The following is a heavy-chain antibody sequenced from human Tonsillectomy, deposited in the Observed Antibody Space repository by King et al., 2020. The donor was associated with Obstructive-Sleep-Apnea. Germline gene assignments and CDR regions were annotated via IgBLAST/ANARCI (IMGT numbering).Heavy chain of an antibody. D-gene: IGHD6-13*01. CDR2: IKQDGSEK. V-gene: IGHV3-7*03. CDR1: GFTFSSYW. J-gene: IGHJ6*02. CDR3: ARAYSSSWYYYYGMDD. Sequence: VQLVESGGGLVQPGGSLRLSCAASGFTFSSYWMSWVRQAPGKGLEWVANIKQDGSEKYYVDSVKGRFTISRDNAKNSLYLQMNSLRAEDTAVYYCARAYSSSWYYYYGMDDWGQGTTVTVSS.